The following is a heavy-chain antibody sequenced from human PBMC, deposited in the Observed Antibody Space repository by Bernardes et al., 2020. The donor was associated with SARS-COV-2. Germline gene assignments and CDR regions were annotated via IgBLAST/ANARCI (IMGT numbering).Heavy chain of an antibody. V-gene: IGHV3-7*01. J-gene: IGHJ6*02. D-gene: IGHD3-3*01. Sequence: GSLRLSCAASGFTFSSYWMSWVRQAPGKGLEWVANIKQDGSEKYYVDSVKGRFTISRDNAKNSLYLQMNSLRAEDTAVYYCARDEGYYDFWSGYYHQDYYYYGMDVWGQGTTVTVSS. CDR2: IKQDGSEK. CDR1: GFTFSSYW. CDR3: ARDEGYYDFWSGYYHQDYYYYGMDV.